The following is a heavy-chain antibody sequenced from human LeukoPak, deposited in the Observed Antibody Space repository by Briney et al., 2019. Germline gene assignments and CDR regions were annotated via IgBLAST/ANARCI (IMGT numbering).Heavy chain of an antibody. D-gene: IGHD1-26*01. CDR1: GFTLSSYG. CDR2: IRYDGSNK. J-gene: IGHJ4*02. V-gene: IGHV3-30*02. Sequence: RGSLRLSCAPSGFTLSSYGMHWVRQAPGKGLEWGAFIRYDGSNKYYANSVKGRFTISRDNSKNTLYLQMISLRAEDTAVYYCAKDGVGGTWGGLDYWGQGTLVTVSS. CDR3: AKDGVGGTWGGLDY.